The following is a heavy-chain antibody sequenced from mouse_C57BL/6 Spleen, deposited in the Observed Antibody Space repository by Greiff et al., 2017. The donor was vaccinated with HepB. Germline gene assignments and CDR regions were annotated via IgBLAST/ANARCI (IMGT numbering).Heavy chain of an antibody. CDR1: GYTFTSYW. Sequence: QVQLQQSGAELVRPGSSVKLSCKASGYTFTSYWMHWVKQRPIQGLEWIGNIDPSDSETHYNQKFKDKATLTVDKSSSTAYMQLSSLTSEDSAVYYCARYRSGSYFDYWGQGTTLTVSS. CDR3: ARYRSGSYFDY. D-gene: IGHD3-2*02. CDR2: IDPSDSET. J-gene: IGHJ2*01. V-gene: IGHV1-52*01.